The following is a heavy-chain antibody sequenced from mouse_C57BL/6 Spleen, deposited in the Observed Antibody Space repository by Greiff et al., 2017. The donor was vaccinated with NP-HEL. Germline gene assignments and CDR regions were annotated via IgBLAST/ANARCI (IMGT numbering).Heavy chain of an antibody. J-gene: IGHJ4*01. CDR1: GYSITSGYY. Sequence: EVQLQESGPGLVKPSQSLSLTCSVTGYSITSGYYWNWIRQFPGNKLEWMGYISYDGSNNYNPSLKNRISITRDTSKNQFFLKLNSVTTEDTATYYCARGGISGDFYAMDYWGQGTSVTVSS. V-gene: IGHV3-6*01. D-gene: IGHD3-3*01. CDR2: ISYDGSN. CDR3: ARGGISGDFYAMDY.